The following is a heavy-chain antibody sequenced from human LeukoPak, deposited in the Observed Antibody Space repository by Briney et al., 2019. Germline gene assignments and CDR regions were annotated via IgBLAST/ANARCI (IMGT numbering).Heavy chain of an antibody. V-gene: IGHV4-34*01. CDR2: INHSGST. CDR1: GGSFSGYY. J-gene: IGHJ4*02. CDR3: ARGSKGYYYDSSGPYYFDY. D-gene: IGHD3-22*01. Sequence: SETLSLTCAVYGGSFSGYYWSWIRQPPGKGLEWIGEINHSGSTNYNPSLKSRVTISVDTSKNQFSLKLSSVTAADTAAYYCARGSKGYYYDSSGPYYFDYWGQGTLVTVSS.